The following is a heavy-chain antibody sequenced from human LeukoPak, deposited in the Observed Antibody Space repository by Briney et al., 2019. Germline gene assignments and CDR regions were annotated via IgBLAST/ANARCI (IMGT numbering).Heavy chain of an antibody. CDR1: GYSISSGYY. D-gene: IGHD6-19*01. CDR3: ARAPYSSGWSSL. V-gene: IGHV4-38-2*01. CDR2: IYHSGST. Sequence: PSETLSLTCAVSGYSISSGYYWGWIRQPPGKGLEWIGSIYHSGSTYYNPSLKSRVTISVDTSKNQFSLKLRSVTAADTAVYYCARAPYSSGWSSLWGQGTLVTVSS. J-gene: IGHJ4*02.